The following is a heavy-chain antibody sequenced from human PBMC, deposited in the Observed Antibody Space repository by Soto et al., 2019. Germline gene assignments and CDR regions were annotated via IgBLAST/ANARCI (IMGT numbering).Heavy chain of an antibody. J-gene: IGHJ6*02. CDR3: ARRAYNYANMDV. CDR2: INPSGGST. D-gene: IGHD5-18*01. CDR1: GYTFTTYY. V-gene: IGHV1-46*01. Sequence: QVQLVQSGAEVKKPGASVKVSCETSGYTFTTYYMHWVRRAPGQGLEWMGMINPSGGSTRYAQKSQGRVTMTRDTSTRTIYMELSSLRRDDTAIYYCARRAYNYANMDVWGQGTTVTVSS.